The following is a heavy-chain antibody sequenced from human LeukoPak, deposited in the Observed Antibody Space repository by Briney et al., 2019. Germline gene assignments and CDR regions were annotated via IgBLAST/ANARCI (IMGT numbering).Heavy chain of an antibody. CDR3: TRDTTRDY. D-gene: IGHD4-11*01. CDR2: INHSGST. CDR1: GYSISSGYY. V-gene: IGHV4-38-2*01. Sequence: PSETLSLTCAVSGYSISSGYYWGWMRQPPGKGLEWIGSINHSGSTYYNPSLKSRVTILVDTSKNQFSLKLTSVTAADTAAYYCTRDTTRDYWGQGTLVTVSS. J-gene: IGHJ4*02.